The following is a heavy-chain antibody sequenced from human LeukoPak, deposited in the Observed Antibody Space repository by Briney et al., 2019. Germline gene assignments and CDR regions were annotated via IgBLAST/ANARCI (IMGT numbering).Heavy chain of an antibody. CDR3: ARESWYYYDSSGYFHAFDI. CDR2: INPNSGGT. Sequence: GASVKVSCKASGYTFTSYAMNWVRQAPGQGLEWMGWINPNSGGTNYAQKFQGRVTMTRDTSISTAYMELSRLRSDDTAVYYCARESWYYYDSSGYFHAFDIWGQGTMVTVSS. D-gene: IGHD3-22*01. V-gene: IGHV1-2*02. J-gene: IGHJ3*02. CDR1: GYTFTSYA.